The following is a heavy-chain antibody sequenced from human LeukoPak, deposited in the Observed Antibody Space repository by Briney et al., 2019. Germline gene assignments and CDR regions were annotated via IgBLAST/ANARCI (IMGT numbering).Heavy chain of an antibody. V-gene: IGHV3-74*03. J-gene: IGHJ4*02. CDR1: GFTFSRDW. D-gene: IGHD3-10*01. Sequence: GGSLRLSCAASGFTFSRDWMHWVRQAPGKGLVWVSRISDDGSITTYADSVQGRFTISRDNPKNTLYLQMNSLRAEDTAVYFCARRGVVIRVFLVGFHKEAYYFDSWGQGALVTVSS. CDR2: ISDDGSIT. CDR3: ARRGVVIRVFLVGFHKEAYYFDS.